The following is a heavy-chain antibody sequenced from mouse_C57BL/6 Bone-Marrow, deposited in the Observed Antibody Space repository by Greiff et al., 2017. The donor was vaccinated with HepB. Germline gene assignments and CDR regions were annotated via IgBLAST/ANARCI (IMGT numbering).Heavy chain of an antibody. CDR1: GFNFTDYY. Sequence: EVQVVESGAELVKPGASVKLSCTASGFNFTDYYMHWVKQRTEQGLEWIGRIDPEAGDTKYAPKFQGKATITADTSSNTAYLQLSSRTSEDSAVYCGAGGQRRLPADYWGQGTTLTVSS. J-gene: IGHJ2*01. CDR2: IDPEAGDT. CDR3: AGGQRRLPADY. D-gene: IGHD3-2*02. V-gene: IGHV14-2*01.